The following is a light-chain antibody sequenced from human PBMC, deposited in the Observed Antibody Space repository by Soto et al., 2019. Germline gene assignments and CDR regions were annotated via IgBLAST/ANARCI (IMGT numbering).Light chain of an antibody. V-gene: IGKV1-9*01. CDR3: QQLTSYPRT. CDR2: AAS. CDR1: QGISSY. J-gene: IGKJ5*01. Sequence: DIQLTQSPSFLSASVGDRVTITCRASQGISSYLAWYQQKPGKAPKLLIYAASTLQSGVPSRFSGSGSGTEFTLTISSLQPEDFATYYCQQLTSYPRTCGQGTRLEI.